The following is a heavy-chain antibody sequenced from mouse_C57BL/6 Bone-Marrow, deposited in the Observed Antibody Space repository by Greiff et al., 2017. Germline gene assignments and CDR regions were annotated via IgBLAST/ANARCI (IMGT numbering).Heavy chain of an antibody. V-gene: IGHV14-4*01. Sequence: EVQLQQSGAELVRPGASVKLSCTASGFNIKDDYMHWVKQRPEQGLEWIGWIDPENGDTEYASKFQGKATITADTSSNTAYLQLSSLTSEDTAVYYCTVFYYGSMWFAYWCQGTLVTVSA. D-gene: IGHD1-1*01. CDR3: TVFYYGSMWFAY. CDR1: GFNIKDDY. J-gene: IGHJ3*01. CDR2: IDPENGDT.